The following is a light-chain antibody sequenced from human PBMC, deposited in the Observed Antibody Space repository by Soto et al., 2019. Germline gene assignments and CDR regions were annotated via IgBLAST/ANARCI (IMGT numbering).Light chain of an antibody. J-gene: IGLJ3*02. V-gene: IGLV2-8*01. CDR1: SSDVGGYNY. CDR3: NSYAGSNNWV. CDR2: EVS. Sequence: QSVLTQHPSASGSPGQSVTISCTGTSSDVGGYNYVSWYQQHPGKAPKLMIYEVSKRPSGVPDRFSGSKSGNTASLTVSGLQAEDEADYYCNSYAGSNNWVFGGGTKLTVL.